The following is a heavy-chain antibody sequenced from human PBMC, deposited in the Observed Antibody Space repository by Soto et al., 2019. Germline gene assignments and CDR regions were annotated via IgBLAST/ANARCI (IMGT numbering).Heavy chain of an antibody. CDR3: ARDTCSGGSCYDWFDP. CDR2: INPSGGST. V-gene: IGHV1-46*01. D-gene: IGHD2-15*01. Sequence: ASVKVSCKASGYTFTSYYMHWVRQAPGQGLEWMGIINPSGGSTSYAQKFQGRVTMTRDTSTSTVYMELSSLRSEDTAVYYCARDTCSGGSCYDWFDPWGQGTLVTVSS. CDR1: GYTFTSYY. J-gene: IGHJ5*02.